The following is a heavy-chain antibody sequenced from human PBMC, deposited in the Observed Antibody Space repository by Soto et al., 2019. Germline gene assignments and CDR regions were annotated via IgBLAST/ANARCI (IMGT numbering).Heavy chain of an antibody. CDR3: ARDTGDSGSGAFDI. D-gene: IGHD3-10*01. CDR2: IGTAGDT. CDR1: GFTFSSYD. Sequence: EVQLVESGGGLVQPGGSLRLSCAASGFTFSSYDMHWVRQATGKGLEWVSAIGTAGDTYYPGSVKGRFTISRENAKNSLYLQMNSLRAGDTAVYYCARDTGDSGSGAFDIWGQGTIVTVSS. V-gene: IGHV3-13*01. J-gene: IGHJ3*02.